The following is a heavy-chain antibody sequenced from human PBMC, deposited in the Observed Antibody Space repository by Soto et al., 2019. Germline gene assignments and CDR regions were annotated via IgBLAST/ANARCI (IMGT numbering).Heavy chain of an antibody. CDR1: GGSISSGGYY. Sequence: SETLSLTCTVSGGSISSGGYYWSWIRQHPGKGLEWMGYIYYSGSTYYNPSLKSRVTISVDTSKNQFSLKLSSVTAADTAVYYSARSYYDFWSGDYSDYDPGTDVLGQGTTVTVSS. D-gene: IGHD3-3*01. CDR2: IYYSGST. CDR3: ARSYYDFWSGDYSDYDPGTDV. V-gene: IGHV4-31*03. J-gene: IGHJ6*02.